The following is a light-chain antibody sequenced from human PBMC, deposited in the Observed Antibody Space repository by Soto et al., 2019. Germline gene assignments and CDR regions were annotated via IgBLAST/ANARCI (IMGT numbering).Light chain of an antibody. CDR3: QQYGNAPIT. Sequence: DIVLTRSPGTLSLSPGVGSTLSCWASPSASSSLLAWYQQKPGQAPRLLIYGASSRATGIPDRFSGSGSGTDFTLSISRLEVEDFAVYHCQQYGNAPITFGQGTRLEIK. J-gene: IGKJ5*01. V-gene: IGKV3-20*01. CDR2: GAS. CDR1: PSASSSL.